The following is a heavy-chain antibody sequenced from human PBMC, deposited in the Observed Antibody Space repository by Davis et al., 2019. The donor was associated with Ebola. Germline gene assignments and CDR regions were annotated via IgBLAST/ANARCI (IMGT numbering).Heavy chain of an antibody. CDR2: ISGSGGST. D-gene: IGHD2-2*01. CDR1: GFTFSSYA. J-gene: IGHJ6*02. Sequence: GGSLRLSCAASGFTFSSYAMSWVRQAPGKGLEWVSAISGSGGSTYYADSVKGRFTISRDNSKNTLYLQMNSLRAEDTAVYYFTRDAGVVVPAAGYYYYGMDVWGQGTTVTVSS. CDR3: TRDAGVVVPAAGYYYYGMDV. V-gene: IGHV3-23*01.